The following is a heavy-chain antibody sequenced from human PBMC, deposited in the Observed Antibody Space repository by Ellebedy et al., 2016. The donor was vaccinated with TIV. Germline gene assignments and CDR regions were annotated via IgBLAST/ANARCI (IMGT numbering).Heavy chain of an antibody. CDR1: GFSVSSKY. J-gene: IGHJ4*02. CDR2: IYSDGST. D-gene: IGHD4-17*01. CDR3: AREGGSDDYGDYLGY. Sequence: GESLKISXAASGFSVSSKYMSWVRQAPGKGLEWVSVIYSDGSTYYADSVKGRFTIPRDNSKNTLCLQMNSLRAEDTAVYYGAREGGSDDYGDYLGYWGQGTLVTVSS. V-gene: IGHV3-53*01.